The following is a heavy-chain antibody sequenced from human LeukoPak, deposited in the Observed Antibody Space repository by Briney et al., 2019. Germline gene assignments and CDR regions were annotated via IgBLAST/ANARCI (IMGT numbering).Heavy chain of an antibody. CDR1: GFTFSSSG. V-gene: IGHV3-33*01. Sequence: GNSLRLSCAASGFTFSSSGMHWVRQAPGKGLEWVAVIWYDGSNRYYADPVKGRFTVSRDNSKNTLYLQMNSLRAEDTAVYYCARAKGVSTGYRPTDYWGQGTLVTVSS. CDR3: ARAKGVSTGYRPTDY. D-gene: IGHD3-22*01. J-gene: IGHJ4*02. CDR2: IWYDGSNR.